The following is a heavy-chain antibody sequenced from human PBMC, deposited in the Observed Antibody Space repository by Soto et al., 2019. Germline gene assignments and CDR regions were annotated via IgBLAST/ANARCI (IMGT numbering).Heavy chain of an antibody. CDR3: AKDQRGFTSTARIDY. CDR2: INPTSST. D-gene: IGHD6-13*01. V-gene: IGHV1-46*01. CDR1: GYTFTSYY. Sequence: ASVKVSCKASGYTFTSYYMHWVRQAPGQGLEWMGIINPTSSTSYAQKFQGRFTISRDDAKNSLYLQMNSLRAEDTAEYYCAKDQRGFTSTARIDYWGQGALVTVS. J-gene: IGHJ4*02.